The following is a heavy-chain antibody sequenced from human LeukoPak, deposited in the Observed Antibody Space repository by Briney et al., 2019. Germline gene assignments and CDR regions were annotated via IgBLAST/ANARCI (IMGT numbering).Heavy chain of an antibody. CDR1: GFTFGDYA. Sequence: GRSLRLSCTASGFTFGDYAMSWVRQAPGKGLEWVGFIRSKAYGGTTEYAASVKGRLTISRDDSKSIAYLQMNSVKTEHTAVYYCTLGSGWTDDAFDIWGEGTMVTVSS. D-gene: IGHD6-19*01. J-gene: IGHJ3*02. CDR3: TLGSGWTDDAFDI. V-gene: IGHV3-49*04. CDR2: IRSKAYGGTT.